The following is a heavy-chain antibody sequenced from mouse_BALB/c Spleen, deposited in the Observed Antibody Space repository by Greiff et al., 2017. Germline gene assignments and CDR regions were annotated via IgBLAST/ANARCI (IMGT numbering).Heavy chain of an antibody. CDR2: IDPSNSET. V-gene: IGHV1S127*01. J-gene: IGHJ3*01. CDR1: GYTFTSYW. CDR3: ARERASSIAAGAWFAY. Sequence: QVQLKESGPELVRPGASVKMSCKASGYTFTSYWMHWVKQRPGQGLEWIGMIDPSNSETRLNQKFKDKATLNVDKSSNTAYMQLSSLTSEDSAVYYYARERASSIAAGAWFAYWGQGTLVTVSA. D-gene: IGHD2-10*02.